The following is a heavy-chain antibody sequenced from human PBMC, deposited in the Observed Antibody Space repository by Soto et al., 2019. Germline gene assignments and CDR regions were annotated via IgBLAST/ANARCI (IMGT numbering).Heavy chain of an antibody. CDR2: IYYSGST. CDR3: ARVGYSYGSYYYYGMDV. D-gene: IGHD5-18*01. V-gene: IGHV4-31*03. CDR1: GGSITSGGYY. Sequence: SETLSLTCTVSGGSITSGGYYWSWIRQHPGKGLEWIGYIYYSGSTYYNPSLKSRVTISVDTSKNQFSLNLSSVTAAATAVYYCARVGYSYGSYYYYGMDVWGQGTTVTVSS. J-gene: IGHJ6*02.